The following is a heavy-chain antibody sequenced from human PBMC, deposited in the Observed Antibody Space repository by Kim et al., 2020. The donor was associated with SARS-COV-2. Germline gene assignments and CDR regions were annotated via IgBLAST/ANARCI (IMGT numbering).Heavy chain of an antibody. CDR2: GNT. J-gene: IGHJ4*02. D-gene: IGHD3-10*01. V-gene: IGHV1-8*01. CDR3: ARGVSYDY. Sequence: GNTGYAQKFQGRVTMTRNTSISTAYMELSSLRSEDTAVYYCARGVSYDYWGQGTLVTVSS.